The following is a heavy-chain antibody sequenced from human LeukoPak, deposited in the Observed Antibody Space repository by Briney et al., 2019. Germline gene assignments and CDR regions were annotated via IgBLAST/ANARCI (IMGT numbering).Heavy chain of an antibody. CDR2: IPYDGSQN. J-gene: IGHJ4*02. CDR1: DFPFIGYT. V-gene: IGHV3-30*04. Sequence: GGSLRLSCAASDFPFIGYTMHWVRQAPGKGLEWVAGIPYDGSQNSYADSVKGRFSISRDNSKSALYLQLSSLRPEDTAVYYCTREGRFRAQHLFDYWGQGTMVTVSS. CDR3: TREGRFRAQHLFDY. D-gene: IGHD2-2*01.